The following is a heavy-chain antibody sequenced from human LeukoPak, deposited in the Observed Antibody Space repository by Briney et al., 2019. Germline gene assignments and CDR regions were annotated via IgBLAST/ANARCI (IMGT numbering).Heavy chain of an antibody. CDR3: ARGGYQLLVYYCYYMDV. CDR1: GGTFSSYA. CDR2: MNPNSGNT. V-gene: IGHV1-8*02. D-gene: IGHD2-2*01. Sequence: ASVKVSCKASGGTFSSYAISWVRQATGQGLEWMGWMNPNSGNTGYAQKFQGRVTMTRNTSISTAYMELSSLRSEDTAVYYCARGGYQLLVYYCYYMDVWGKGTTVTISS. J-gene: IGHJ6*03.